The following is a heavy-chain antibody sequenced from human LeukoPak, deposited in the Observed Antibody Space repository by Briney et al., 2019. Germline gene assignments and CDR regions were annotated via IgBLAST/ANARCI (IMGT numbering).Heavy chain of an antibody. J-gene: IGHJ4*02. CDR1: GFTFSSYS. V-gene: IGHV3-21*01. CDR2: ISSSGSYI. Sequence: GGSLRLSCAASGFTFSSYSMNWVRQAPGKGLEWVSSISSSGSYIYYADSVKGRFTISRDNAKNSLYLQMNSLRAEDTAVYYCARRGASSGGLDYWGQGALVTVSS. D-gene: IGHD6-19*01. CDR3: ARRGASSGGLDY.